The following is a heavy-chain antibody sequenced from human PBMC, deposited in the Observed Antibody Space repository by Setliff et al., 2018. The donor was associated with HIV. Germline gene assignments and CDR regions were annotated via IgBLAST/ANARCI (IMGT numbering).Heavy chain of an antibody. J-gene: IGHJ4*02. CDR2: IRSKVDGGAA. CDR3: TTESVFLDYFFDY. V-gene: IGHV3-15*05. Sequence: GGSLRLSCAASGFTFSNAWMNWVRQAQGKGLEWVGRIRSKVDGGAADYAAPVKGRFTISRDDSKNTLYLQMSSLKTEDTAVYYCTTESVFLDYFFDYWGQGTLVTVSS. D-gene: IGHD3-9*01. CDR1: GFTFSNAW.